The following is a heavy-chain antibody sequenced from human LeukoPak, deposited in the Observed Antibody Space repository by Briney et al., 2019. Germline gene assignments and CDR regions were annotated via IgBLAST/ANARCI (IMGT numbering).Heavy chain of an antibody. CDR1: GGTFNNYA. CDR3: ARVAPHRRLSNGWYYFDY. CDR2: IIPIFDTA. D-gene: IGHD6-19*01. V-gene: IGHV1-69*06. J-gene: IGHJ4*02. Sequence: SVKVSCKASGGTFNNYAISWVRQAPGQGLEWMGGIIPIFDTANYAQKFQGRVTITADKSTSTAYMELRSLRSDDTAVYYCARVAPHRRLSNGWYYFDYWGQGTLVTVSS.